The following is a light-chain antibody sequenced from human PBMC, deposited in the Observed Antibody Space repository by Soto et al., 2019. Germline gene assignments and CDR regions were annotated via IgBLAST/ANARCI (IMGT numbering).Light chain of an antibody. Sequence: AIQVTQSPSSLSASVRDRVTISCRASQGIGNDLGWYQQKPGKAPKLLIYEASTLQTGVASRSSGSGSGTDFTLTISSLQPEDFATYYCLQDYVYPWTFGQGTKVEVK. V-gene: IGKV1-6*01. CDR3: LQDYVYPWT. CDR1: QGIGND. CDR2: EAS. J-gene: IGKJ1*01.